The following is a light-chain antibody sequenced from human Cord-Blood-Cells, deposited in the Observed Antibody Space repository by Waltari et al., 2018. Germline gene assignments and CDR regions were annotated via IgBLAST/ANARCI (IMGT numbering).Light chain of an antibody. Sequence: DIQMTQSPSSLSASVGDRVTITCRASQSISSYLNWYQPKPGKAPKLLIYAASSLQSGVPSRVSGSGSGTDFTLTISSLQPEDFATYYCQQSYSTPYTFGQGTKLEIK. J-gene: IGKJ2*01. CDR3: QQSYSTPYT. CDR2: AAS. CDR1: QSISSY. V-gene: IGKV1-39*01.